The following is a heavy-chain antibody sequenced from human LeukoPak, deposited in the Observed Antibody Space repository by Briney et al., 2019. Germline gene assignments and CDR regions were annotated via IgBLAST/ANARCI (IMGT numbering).Heavy chain of an antibody. Sequence: PSETLSLTCAVSGYSTSSGYYWGWIRQPPGKGLEWIGNIYYSGSTYYNASLQSRVTISIDTSKNQFSLRLNSVTAADTAMYFCVKSGGYGLIDYWGQGTLVTVSS. D-gene: IGHD1-26*01. CDR2: IYYSGST. CDR1: GYSTSSGYY. CDR3: VKSGGYGLIDY. J-gene: IGHJ4*02. V-gene: IGHV4-38-2*01.